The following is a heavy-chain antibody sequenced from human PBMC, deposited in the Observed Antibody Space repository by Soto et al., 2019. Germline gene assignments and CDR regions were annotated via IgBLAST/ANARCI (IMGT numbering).Heavy chain of an antibody. J-gene: IGHJ4*02. CDR2: ISGSGGST. Sequence: EVQLLESGGGLVQPGGSLRLSCAASGFTFSSYAMRWVRQAPVKGLEWVSAISGSGGSTYYADSVKGRFTISRDNSKKTLYLQMNSLRAEDTAVYYCARRGSGSYYDYWGQGTLVTVSS. CDR1: GFTFSSYA. CDR3: ARRGSGSYYDY. V-gene: IGHV3-23*01. D-gene: IGHD1-26*01.